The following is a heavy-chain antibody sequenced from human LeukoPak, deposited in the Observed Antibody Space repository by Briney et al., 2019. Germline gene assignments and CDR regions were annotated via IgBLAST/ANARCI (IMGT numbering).Heavy chain of an antibody. J-gene: IGHJ5*02. D-gene: IGHD2-15*01. CDR1: GFTFSNYE. V-gene: IGHV3-48*03. CDR2: ISSSGNAI. Sequence: GGSLRLSCVTSGFTFSNYEMNWLRQAPGKGREYVSYISSSGNAIHYADSVKGRFTISRDNAKNSVYLQMSSLRAEDTAVYYCARSPKDATAPWGQGTLVTVSS. CDR3: ARSPKDATAP.